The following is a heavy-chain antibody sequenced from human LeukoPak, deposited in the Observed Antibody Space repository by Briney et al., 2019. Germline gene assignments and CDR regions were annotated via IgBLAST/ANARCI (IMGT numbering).Heavy chain of an antibody. CDR3: ARDVHDFWSGYRYGMDV. CDR2: IWYDGSNK. CDR1: GFTFSSYG. D-gene: IGHD3-3*01. V-gene: IGHV3-33*01. J-gene: IGHJ6*02. Sequence: GGSLRLSCAASGFTFSSYGMHWVRQAPGKGLEWVAVIWYDGSNKYYADSVKGRFTISRDNSKNTLYLQMNSLRAEDTAVYYCARDVHDFWSGYRYGMDVWGQGTTVTVSS.